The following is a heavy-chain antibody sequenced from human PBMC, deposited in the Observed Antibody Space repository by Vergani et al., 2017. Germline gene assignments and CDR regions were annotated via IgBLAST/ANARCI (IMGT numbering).Heavy chain of an antibody. CDR1: GFTFSSYA. CDR3: AKDRLAGWLYDSSGYGPTDAFDI. V-gene: IGHV3-23*01. D-gene: IGHD3-22*01. CDR2: ISGSGGST. Sequence: EVQLLESGGGLVQPGGSLRLSCAASGFTFSSYAMSWVRQAPGKGLEWVSAISGSGGSTYYAEAVKGRFTISRDNSKNTLYLQMNSLRAEDTAVYYCAKDRLAGWLYDSSGYGPTDAFDIWGQGTMVTVSS. J-gene: IGHJ3*02.